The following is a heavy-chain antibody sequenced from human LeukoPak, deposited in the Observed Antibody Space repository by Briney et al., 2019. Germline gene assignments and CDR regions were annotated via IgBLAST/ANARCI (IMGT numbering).Heavy chain of an antibody. Sequence: ASVKVSCKASGYTFTGYYMHWVRQAPGQGLEWMGWINPNSGGTNYAQKFQGRVTMTRDTSISTAYMELSRLRSDDTAVYYCARSSRIAVAGLDGAFDIWGQGTMVTVSS. CDR2: INPNSGGT. CDR1: GYTFTGYY. J-gene: IGHJ3*02. D-gene: IGHD6-19*01. CDR3: ARSSRIAVAGLDGAFDI. V-gene: IGHV1-2*02.